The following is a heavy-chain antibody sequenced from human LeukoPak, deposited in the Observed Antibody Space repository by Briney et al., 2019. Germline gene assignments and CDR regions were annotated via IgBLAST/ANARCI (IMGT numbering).Heavy chain of an antibody. CDR1: GFTFSNYA. V-gene: IGHV3-23*01. CDR3: ARDRRYFDWSLDWYFDL. J-gene: IGHJ2*01. CDR2: SGSTGST. D-gene: IGHD3-9*01. Sequence: GGSLRLSCAASGFTFSNYAMNWVRQAPGKGLEWVSLSGSTGSTYYADSVKGRFSISRDNSKNTLYLQMNSLRAEDTAVYYCARDRRYFDWSLDWYFDLWGRGTLVTVSS.